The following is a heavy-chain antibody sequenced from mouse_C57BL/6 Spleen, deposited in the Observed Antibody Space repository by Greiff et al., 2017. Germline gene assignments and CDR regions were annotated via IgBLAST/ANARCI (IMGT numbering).Heavy chain of an antibody. J-gene: IGHJ2*01. CDR1: GYTFTSYG. CDR3: ARRDYGSSYYFDY. CDR2: IYIGNGYT. V-gene: IGHV1-58*01. Sequence: VQLKESGAELVRPGSSVKMSCKTSGYTFTSYGLNWVKQRPGQGLEWIGYIYIGNGYTEYNEKFKGKATLTSDTSSSTAYMQLSSLTSEDSAIYFCARRDYGSSYYFDYWGQGTTLTVSS. D-gene: IGHD1-1*01.